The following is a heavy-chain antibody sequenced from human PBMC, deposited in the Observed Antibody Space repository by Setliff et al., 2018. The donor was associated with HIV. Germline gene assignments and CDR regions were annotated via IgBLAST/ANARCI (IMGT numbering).Heavy chain of an antibody. CDR1: GDSIGSSSW. CDR3: ARTNRWELLSPYFDA. J-gene: IGHJ4*02. V-gene: IGHV4-4*02. CDR2: IYHGGTT. D-gene: IGHD1-7*01. Sequence: SETLSLTCAVSGDSIGSSSWWSWVRQAPGKGLEWIGEIYHGGTTKYNPSLKSRVTMSVNRPNNHFSLRLTSVTAADTAVYFCARTNRWELLSPYFDAWGQGTLVTVSS.